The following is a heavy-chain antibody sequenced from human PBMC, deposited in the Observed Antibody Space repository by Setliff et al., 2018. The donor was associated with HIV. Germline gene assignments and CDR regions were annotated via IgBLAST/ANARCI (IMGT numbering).Heavy chain of an antibody. CDR1: GGSISSNSYY. J-gene: IGHJ4*02. Sequence: PSETLSLTCTVSGGSISSNSYYGGWSRQPPGKGLEWIGSIYHSGRTYYNPSLKSRVTISVDTSKNQFSRKRTSVTAADTAVYYCARDQPQDYESLTGYYTGRYFDYWGRGTLVTVSS. V-gene: IGHV4-39*07. CDR2: IYHSGRT. D-gene: IGHD3-9*01. CDR3: ARDQPQDYESLTGYYTGRYFDY.